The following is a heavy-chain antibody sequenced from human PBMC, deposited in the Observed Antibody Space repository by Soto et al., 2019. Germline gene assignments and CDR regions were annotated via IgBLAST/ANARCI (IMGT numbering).Heavy chain of an antibody. CDR2: IYYSGST. V-gene: IGHV4-59*01. Sequence: SETLSLTCTVSGGSISSYYWSWIRQPPGKGLEWIGYIYYSGSTNYNPSLKSRVTISVDTSKNQFSLKLSSVTAADTAVYYCARGHRSYDSSGYYDYWGQGALVTVSS. CDR3: ARGHRSYDSSGYYDY. CDR1: GGSISSYY. J-gene: IGHJ4*02. D-gene: IGHD3-22*01.